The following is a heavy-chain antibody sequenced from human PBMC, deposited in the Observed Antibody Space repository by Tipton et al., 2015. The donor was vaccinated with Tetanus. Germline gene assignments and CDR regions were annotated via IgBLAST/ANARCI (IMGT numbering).Heavy chain of an antibody. CDR2: VSDSGLT. CDR1: GGSLSSGDFY. Sequence: GLVKPSETLSLTCTVTGGSLSSGDFYWSWVRQPPGKGLEWIAYVSDSGLTNYNPSLKSRVTISADTSRNQFSLKVTSVTPADTAVYFFSGVNWETRTVTFDSWGRGTMVIVSS. V-gene: IGHV4-61*08. J-gene: IGHJ3*02. CDR3: SGVNWETRTVTFDS. D-gene: IGHD1-26*01.